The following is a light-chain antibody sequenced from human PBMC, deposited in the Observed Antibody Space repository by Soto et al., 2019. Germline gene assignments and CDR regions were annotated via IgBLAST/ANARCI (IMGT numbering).Light chain of an antibody. Sequence: DLQMTQSPSSLSASVGDRDTITCRASQSLSSYLNWYQQKPGKAPTLLIYAASSLQSGVPSRFSGSGSETDFTLTISSLQPEDFATYYCQQSYSTPRTFGQGTKVDSK. CDR1: QSLSSY. CDR3: QQSYSTPRT. V-gene: IGKV1-39*01. J-gene: IGKJ1*01. CDR2: AAS.